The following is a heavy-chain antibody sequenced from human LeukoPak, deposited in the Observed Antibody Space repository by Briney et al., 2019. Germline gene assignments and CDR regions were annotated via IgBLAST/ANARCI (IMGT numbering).Heavy chain of an antibody. V-gene: IGHV3-23*01. CDR2: LSGSGGDT. CDR1: GSTFGHNA. J-gene: IGHJ4*02. CDR3: AKGAPSSSSIFDF. D-gene: IGHD6-6*01. Sequence: PGGSLRLSCVASGSTFGHNAMAWVRQAPGKRLEWVSALSGSGGDTFYADSVKGRFTISGDNSKNTLYLQLSSLRPDDTAVYYCAKGAPSSSSIFDFWGPGTLVTVSS.